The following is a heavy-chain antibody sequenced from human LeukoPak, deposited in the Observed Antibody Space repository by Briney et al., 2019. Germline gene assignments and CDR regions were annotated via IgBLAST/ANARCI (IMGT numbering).Heavy chain of an antibody. V-gene: IGHV4-59*01. CDR1: GGSISNYY. CDR3: ARGGLQLDY. J-gene: IGHJ4*01. D-gene: IGHD1-1*01. Sequence: PSETLSLTCTVSGGSISNYYWTWVRQPPGKGLEWIGYIYFTGTTNYNPSLKSRVTVSVDTSKNQFSLNLSSVTAADTAVYYCARGGLQLDYWGQEPWSPSPQ. CDR2: IYFTGTT.